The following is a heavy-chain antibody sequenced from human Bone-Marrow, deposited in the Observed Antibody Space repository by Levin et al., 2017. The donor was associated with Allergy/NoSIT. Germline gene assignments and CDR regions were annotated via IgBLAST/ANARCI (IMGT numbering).Heavy chain of an antibody. CDR3: AKIVGLIWSGIQGAGYSDV. CDR2: ITTSGDNA. CDR1: GLTISNYA. J-gene: IGHJ2*01. D-gene: IGHD3-3*01. V-gene: IGHV3-23*01. Sequence: TGGSLRLSCAASGLTISNYAMTWVRQAPGKGLEWVSSITTSGDNAYSADSVKGRFTISRDNSNNTVHLQMNHLRAEDTAVYYCAKIVGLIWSGIQGAGYSDVWGRGTLVTVSS.